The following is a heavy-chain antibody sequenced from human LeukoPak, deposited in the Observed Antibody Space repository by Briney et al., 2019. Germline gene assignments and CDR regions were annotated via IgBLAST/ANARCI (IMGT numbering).Heavy chain of an antibody. CDR3: AKGSYYNSSGSFYFDY. CDR1: GFTFSSYA. D-gene: IGHD3-22*01. V-gene: IGHV3-23*01. CDR2: ISGSGDNT. Sequence: QPGGSLRLSCAASGFTFSSYAMSWVRQAPGKGLEWVSGISGSGDNTYYADYVKGRFTISRDNSKNTLYVQVNSLGTEDTAAYYCAKGSYYNSSGSFYFDYWGQGTLVTVSS. J-gene: IGHJ4*02.